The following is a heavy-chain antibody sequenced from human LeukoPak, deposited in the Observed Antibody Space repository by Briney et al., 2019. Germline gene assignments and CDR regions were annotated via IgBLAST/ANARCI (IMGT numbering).Heavy chain of an antibody. CDR2: INPNSGGT. D-gene: IGHD3-22*01. CDR3: ARDYYDSSGPYDY. Sequence: ASVTVSCKASGYTFTGYYMHWVRQAPGQGLEWMGWINPNSGGTNYAQKFQGRVTMTTDTSTSTAYMELRSLRSDDTAVYYCARDYYDSSGPYDYWGQGTLVTVSS. CDR1: GYTFTGYY. J-gene: IGHJ4*02. V-gene: IGHV1-2*02.